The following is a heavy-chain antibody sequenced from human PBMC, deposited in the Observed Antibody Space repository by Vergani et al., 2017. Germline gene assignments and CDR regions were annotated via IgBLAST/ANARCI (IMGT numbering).Heavy chain of an antibody. J-gene: IGHJ4*02. D-gene: IGHD3-22*01. CDR3: ARAYYYDSSGYYYSFDY. Sequence: QVQLVQSGAEVKKPGASVKVSCKASGYTFTSYGISWVRQAPGQGLEWMGWISAYNGNPNYAQKLQGRVTMTTDTSTSTAYMELRSLRSDDTAVYYCARAYYYDSSGYYYSFDYWGQGTLVTVSS. CDR2: ISAYNGNP. V-gene: IGHV1-18*01. CDR1: GYTFTSYG.